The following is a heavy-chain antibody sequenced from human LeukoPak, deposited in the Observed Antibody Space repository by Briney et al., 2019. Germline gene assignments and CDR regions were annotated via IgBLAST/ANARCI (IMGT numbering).Heavy chain of an antibody. CDR3: AKGHAVGALYYFDY. CDR1: GFTFSRYD. V-gene: IGHV3-23*01. J-gene: IGHJ4*02. D-gene: IGHD1-26*01. Sequence: GGSLRLSCAASGFTFSRYDMSWVRQAPGKGLEWVSTINDNGGGSYSADSVRGRFTISRDNSKNTLSLQMNSLRAEDTAVYYCAKGHAVGALYYFDYWGQGTLVTVSS. CDR2: INDNGGGS.